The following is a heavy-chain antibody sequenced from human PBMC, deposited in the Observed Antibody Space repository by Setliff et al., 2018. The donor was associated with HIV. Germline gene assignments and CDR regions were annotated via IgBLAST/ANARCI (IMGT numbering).Heavy chain of an antibody. Sequence: SETLSLTCAVSGVSISSGSYYWGWIRQPPGKGLEWIGSIHHSGTAYDNPSLKSRVTISVDKSKNHFSLKLNSVTATDTAIYYCALRSPGGPRDSTWGSHRYDAFDTWGQGTAVTVSS. J-gene: IGHJ3*02. V-gene: IGHV4-39*02. CDR1: GVSISSGSYY. D-gene: IGHD3-16*02. CDR3: ALRSPGGPRDSTWGSHRYDAFDT. CDR2: IHHSGTA.